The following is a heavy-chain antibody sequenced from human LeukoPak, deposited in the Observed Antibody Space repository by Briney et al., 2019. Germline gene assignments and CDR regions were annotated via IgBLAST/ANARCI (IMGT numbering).Heavy chain of an antibody. D-gene: IGHD4-11*01. V-gene: IGHV3-23*01. Sequence: GGSLRLSCAASGFTFSSYAMSWVRQAPGKGLEWVSTINGGGVNTHYADSVGGRFTISRDNSKNTLFLQMNSLRDEDTAVYYCARDLYSNYGPADYWGQGNLVTVSS. CDR3: ARDLYSNYGPADY. CDR1: GFTFSSYA. CDR2: INGGGVNT. J-gene: IGHJ4*02.